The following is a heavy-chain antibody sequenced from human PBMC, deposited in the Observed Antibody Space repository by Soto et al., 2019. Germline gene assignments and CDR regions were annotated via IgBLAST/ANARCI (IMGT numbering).Heavy chain of an antibody. CDR2: ISAYNGNT. V-gene: IGHV1-18*01. J-gene: IGHJ4*02. CDR3: AREKYYNQSSGYDPIDY. CDR1: GYTFTSYG. D-gene: IGHD3-22*01. Sequence: QVQLVQSGAEVKKPGASVKVSCKASGYTFTSYGISWVRQAPGQGLEWMGWISAYNGNTNYAQKLQGRVTMTTDTSTSTAYMELRSLRSDDTAVYCCAREKYYNQSSGYDPIDYWGQGTLVTVSS.